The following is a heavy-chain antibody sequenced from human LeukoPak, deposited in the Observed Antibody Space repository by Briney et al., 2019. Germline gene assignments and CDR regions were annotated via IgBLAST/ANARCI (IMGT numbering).Heavy chain of an antibody. CDR1: GFTLSRCA. Sequence: RGSQRLSCAASGFTLSRCAMQWVRQAPGQGLEYVSGISNDGGSTYYASSVKGRFTISRDNSKNTLYLQMGSLRVEDMAVYYCAALTEGYWGQGTLVTVSS. CDR3: AALTEGY. D-gene: IGHD1-14*01. V-gene: IGHV3-64*01. J-gene: IGHJ4*02. CDR2: ISNDGGST.